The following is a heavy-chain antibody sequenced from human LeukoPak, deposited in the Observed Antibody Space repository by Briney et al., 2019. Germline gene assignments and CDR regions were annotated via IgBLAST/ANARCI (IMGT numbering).Heavy chain of an antibody. V-gene: IGHV1-18*01. CDR1: GYTFTSYG. D-gene: IGHD3-22*01. J-gene: IGHJ4*02. CDR3: ARDDDSSGYYQAVIDY. Sequence: GASVKVSCKASGYTFTSYGISWVRQAPGQGLEWMGWISAYNGNTNYAQNLQGRVTMTTDTSTSTAYMELRSLRSDDTAVYYCARDDDSSGYYQAVIDYWGQGTLVTVSS. CDR2: ISAYNGNT.